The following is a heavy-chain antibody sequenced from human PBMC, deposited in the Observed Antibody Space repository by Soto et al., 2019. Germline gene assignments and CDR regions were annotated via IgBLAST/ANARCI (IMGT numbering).Heavy chain of an antibody. D-gene: IGHD2-2*01. CDR3: ARVIRARYCSCTSSATKDNCFDP. Sequence: SETLSLTWAVYGGSFSGYYWSWIRQPPWKGLEWIGEINHSGSTNYNQSLKSRVTISVDTSKNQFSLKLSSVTAADTAVYYCARVIRARYCSCTSSATKDNCFDPLGHGTLVTV. CDR2: INHSGST. V-gene: IGHV4-34*01. J-gene: IGHJ5*02. CDR1: GGSFSGYY.